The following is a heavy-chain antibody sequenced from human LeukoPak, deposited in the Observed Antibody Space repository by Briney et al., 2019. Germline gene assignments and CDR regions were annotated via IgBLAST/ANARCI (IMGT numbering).Heavy chain of an antibody. CDR2: IYYSGST. CDR1: GGSISSSSYY. D-gene: IGHD6-19*01. V-gene: IGHV4-39*07. CDR3: ARGRRSGWYRRGLDANWFDP. Sequence: PSETLSLTCTVSGGSISSSSYYWGWIRQPPGKGLEWIGSIYYSGSTYYNPSLKSRVTISVDTSKNQFSLKLSSVTAADTAVYYCARGRRSGWYRRGLDANWFDPWGQGTLVTVSS. J-gene: IGHJ5*02.